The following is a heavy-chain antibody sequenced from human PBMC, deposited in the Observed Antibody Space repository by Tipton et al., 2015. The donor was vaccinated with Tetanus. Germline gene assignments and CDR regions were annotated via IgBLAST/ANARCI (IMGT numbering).Heavy chain of an antibody. D-gene: IGHD3-10*01. CDR1: GASLRGGDYH. CDR2: ISGSGKT. Sequence: TLSLTCTVSGASLRGGDYHWSWIRQPPGKGLEWLAYISGSGKTNSNYYLKSRITMTQDTSRNQFSLKLTAVTAADTAVYYCATDRRGPGEVRGLDNWGQGTLVTVSS. J-gene: IGHJ4*02. V-gene: IGHV4-61*08. CDR3: ATDRRGPGEVRGLDN.